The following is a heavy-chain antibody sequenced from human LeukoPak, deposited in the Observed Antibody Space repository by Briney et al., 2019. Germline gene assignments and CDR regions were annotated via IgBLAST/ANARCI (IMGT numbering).Heavy chain of an antibody. J-gene: IGHJ3*02. CDR2: ISGSGGST. CDR1: GFTFSSYA. Sequence: GGSLRLSSAASGFTFSSYAMSWVRQAPGKGLEWVSAISGSGGSTYYADSVKGRFTISRDNSKNTLYLQMNSLRAEDTAVYYCAKDRVPYGSGSYYNGPDAFDIWGQGTMVTVSS. V-gene: IGHV3-23*01. CDR3: AKDRVPYGSGSYYNGPDAFDI. D-gene: IGHD3-10*01.